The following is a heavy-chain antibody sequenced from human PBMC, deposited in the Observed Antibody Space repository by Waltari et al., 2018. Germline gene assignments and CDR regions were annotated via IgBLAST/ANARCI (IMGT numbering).Heavy chain of an antibody. J-gene: IGHJ4*02. CDR2: INPSGGST. D-gene: IGHD2-15*01. CDR1: GYTFTSYY. V-gene: IGHV1-46*01. CDR3: AREGYCSGGSCYSGMDY. Sequence: QVQLVQSGAEVKKPGASVKVSCKASGYTFTSYYMHWVRQAPGQGLEWMGIINPSGGSTSYAQKFQGRVTMTRDTSTSTVYMELSSLRSEDTVVYYCAREGYCSGGSCYSGMDYWGQGTLVTVSS.